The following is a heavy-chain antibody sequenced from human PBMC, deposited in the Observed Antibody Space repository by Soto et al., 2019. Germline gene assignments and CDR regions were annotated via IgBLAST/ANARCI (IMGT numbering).Heavy chain of an antibody. CDR1: GFSLSTSGVG. V-gene: IGHV2-5*02. J-gene: IGHJ6*03. CDR2: IYWDDDK. Sequence: TLTLTCTFSGFSLSTSGVGVGWIRQPPGKALEWLALIYWDDDKRYSPSLKSRLTITKDTSKNQVVLTMTNMDPVDTATYYCAHNSGWSSGKTYYYYMDVWGKGTTVTVSS. D-gene: IGHD6-19*01. CDR3: AHNSGWSSGKTYYYYMDV.